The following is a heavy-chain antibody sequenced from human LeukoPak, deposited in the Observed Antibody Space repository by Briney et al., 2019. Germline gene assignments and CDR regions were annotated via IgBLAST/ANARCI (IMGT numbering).Heavy chain of an antibody. CDR2: IYISGST. J-gene: IGHJ3*02. Sequence: SETLSLTCTVSGGSISSGSYYWSWIRQPAGKGLEWIGRIYISGSTNYNPSLKSRVTISVDTSKNQFPLKLSSVTAADTAVYYCARDIVVVVAATPNSGSYYGGAFDIWGQGTMVTVSS. V-gene: IGHV4-61*02. D-gene: IGHD2-15*01. CDR1: GGSISSGSYY. CDR3: ARDIVVVVAATPNSGSYYGGAFDI.